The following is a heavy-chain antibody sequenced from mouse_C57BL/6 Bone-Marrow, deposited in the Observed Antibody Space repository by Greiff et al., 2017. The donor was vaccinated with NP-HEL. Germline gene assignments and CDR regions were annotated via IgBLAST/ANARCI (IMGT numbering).Heavy chain of an antibody. CDR2: IYPRDGST. Sequence: QVQLQQSDAELVKPGASVKISCKVSGYTFTDHTIHWMKQRPEQGLEWIGYIYPRDGSTKYNEKFKGKATLTADKPSSTAYMQLNSLTSEDSAVYFCASPYYYGSSSFAYWGQGTLVTVSA. D-gene: IGHD1-1*01. V-gene: IGHV1-78*01. J-gene: IGHJ3*01. CDR1: GYTFTDHT. CDR3: ASPYYYGSSSFAY.